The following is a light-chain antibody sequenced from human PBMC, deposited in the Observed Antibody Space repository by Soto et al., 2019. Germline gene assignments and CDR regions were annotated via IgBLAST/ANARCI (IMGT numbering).Light chain of an antibody. V-gene: IGKV1-5*01. J-gene: IGKJ2*01. CDR1: ESISYW. CDR3: QQYDSYSKT. Sequence: DIQLTQSPSTLTASVGDRVTIGCRASESISYWLAWYQQKPGKAPKLLIYDASSLRSGVPSRFSDSGSGTEFTLTISTLQPDDFATYYCQQYDSYSKTFGQGTKVDIK. CDR2: DAS.